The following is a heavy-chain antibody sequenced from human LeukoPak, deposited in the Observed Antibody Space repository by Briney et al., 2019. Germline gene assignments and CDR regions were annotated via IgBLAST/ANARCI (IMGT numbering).Heavy chain of an antibody. CDR1: GFTFSSYD. Sequence: QPGGSLRLSCAASGFTFSSYDMHWVRQATGKGLEWVSAIGTAGDTYYPGSVKGRFTISRENAKNSLYLQMNSLRAGDTAVYYCATGGRSGVAFESWGQGTLVTVSS. V-gene: IGHV3-13*04. CDR3: ATGGRSGVAFES. J-gene: IGHJ4*02. CDR2: IGTAGDT. D-gene: IGHD2-15*01.